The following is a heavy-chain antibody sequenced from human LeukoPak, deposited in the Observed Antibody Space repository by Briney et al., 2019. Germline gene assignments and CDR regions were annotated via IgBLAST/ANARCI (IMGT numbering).Heavy chain of an antibody. V-gene: IGHV1-18*01. D-gene: IGHD3-3*01. CDR3: ARDWTPNVLRFLEWFH. CDR1: GYTFTSYG. J-gene: IGHJ4*02. Sequence: ASAKVSCKASGYTFTSYGISWVRQAPGQGLEWMGWISAYNGNTNYAQKLQGRVTMTTDTSTSTAYMELRSLRSDDTAVYYCARDWTPNVLRFLEWFHWGQGTLVTVSS. CDR2: ISAYNGNT.